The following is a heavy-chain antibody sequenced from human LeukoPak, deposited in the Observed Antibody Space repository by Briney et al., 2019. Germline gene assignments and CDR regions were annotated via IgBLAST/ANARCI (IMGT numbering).Heavy chain of an antibody. J-gene: IGHJ4*02. CDR1: GFTFSSYA. CDR2: ISSGSGTK. Sequence: GGSLRLSCEASGFTFSSYAMNWVRQAPGKGLEWVSHISSGSGTKCYADSVKGRFTISRDNAKNSLYLQMNSLRAEDTAVYYCAKDISTTGTWVVFDYWGQGTLVTVSS. V-gene: IGHV3-48*04. D-gene: IGHD1-1*01. CDR3: AKDISTTGTWVVFDY.